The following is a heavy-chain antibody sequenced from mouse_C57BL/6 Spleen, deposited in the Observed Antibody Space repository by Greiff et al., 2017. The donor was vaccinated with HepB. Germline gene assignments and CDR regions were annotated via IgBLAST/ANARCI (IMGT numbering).Heavy chain of an antibody. CDR1: GYTFTDYE. CDR3: TRYYGSSYEAMDY. Sequence: VQLQQSGAELVRPGASVTLSCKASGYTFTDYEMHWVKQTTVHGLEWIGAIDPENGGTAYNQKFKGKAILTADKSSSTAYLELRSLTSEDSAVYYCTRYYGSSYEAMDYWGQGTSVTVSS. J-gene: IGHJ4*01. V-gene: IGHV1-15*01. D-gene: IGHD1-1*01. CDR2: IDPENGGT.